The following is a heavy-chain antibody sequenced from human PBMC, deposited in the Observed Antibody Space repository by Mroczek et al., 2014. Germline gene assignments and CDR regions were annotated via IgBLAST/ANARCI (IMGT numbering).Heavy chain of an antibody. CDR3: AKGHSGSYYYFDY. Sequence: EVQLVESGGGLVQPGRSLRLSCAASGFTFDDYAMHWVRQAPGKGLEWVSGISWNSGSIGYADSVKGRFTISRDNAKNSLYLQMNSLRAEDTALYYCAKGHSGSYYYFDYWGQGTLVTVSS. CDR1: GFTFDDYA. J-gene: IGHJ4*02. CDR2: ISWNSGSI. V-gene: IGHV3-9*01. D-gene: IGHD1-26*01.